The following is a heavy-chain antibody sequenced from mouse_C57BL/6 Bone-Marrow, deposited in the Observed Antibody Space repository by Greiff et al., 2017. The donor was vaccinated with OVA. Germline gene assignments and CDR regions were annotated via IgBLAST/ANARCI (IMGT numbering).Heavy chain of an antibody. CDR2: IDPEDGET. J-gene: IGHJ3*01. Sequence: EVKLQQSGAELVKPGAPVKLSCTASGFNIKDYYMHWVKQRTEQGLEWIGRIDPEDGETKYAPKFQGKATITADTSSNTAYLQLSSLTSEDTAVYYCAREGWLRRGFAYWGQGTLVTVSA. CDR1: GFNIKDYY. V-gene: IGHV14-2*01. D-gene: IGHD2-2*01. CDR3: AREGWLRRGFAY.